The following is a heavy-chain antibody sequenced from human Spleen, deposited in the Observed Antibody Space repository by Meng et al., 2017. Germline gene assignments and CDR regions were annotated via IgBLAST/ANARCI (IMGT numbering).Heavy chain of an antibody. J-gene: IGHJ6*02. CDR3: AKAHLTLVRGVMYYYGMDV. CDR2: ISLNSRTI. D-gene: IGHD3-10*01. Sequence: GGSLRLSCAASGFTFDEYAMHWVRQVPGKGLEWVSGISLNSRTIGYADSVKGRFIISRDNDKNSLYLQVNSLRGEDTALYYCAKAHLTLVRGVMYYYGMDVWGQGTTVTVSS. V-gene: IGHV3-9*01. CDR1: GFTFDEYA.